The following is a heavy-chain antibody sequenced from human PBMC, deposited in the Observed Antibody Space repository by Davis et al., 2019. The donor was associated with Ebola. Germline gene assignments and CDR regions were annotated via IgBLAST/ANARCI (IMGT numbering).Heavy chain of an antibody. D-gene: IGHD2-15*01. CDR2: IKQDGSEK. V-gene: IGHV3-7*01. J-gene: IGHJ4*02. CDR3: AIPDCSGANCYSVYIKN. Sequence: GESLKISCAASGFTFSSYWMSWVRQAPGKGLEWVANIKQDGSEKYYGDSVKGRFTISRDNSNNLLYLQMNSLRAEDTAVYYCAIPDCSGANCYSVYIKNWGQGTLVTVSS. CDR1: GFTFSSYW.